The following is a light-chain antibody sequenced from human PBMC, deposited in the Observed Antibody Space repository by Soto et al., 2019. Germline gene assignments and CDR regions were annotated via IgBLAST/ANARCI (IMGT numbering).Light chain of an antibody. J-gene: IGLJ2*01. CDR2: EVS. CDR1: SSDVGAYNY. Sequence: QSVLTQPASVSGSPGQSITISCTGTSSDVGAYNYVSWYQQHPGQAPKLMIFEVSARPSGVSNRFSGSKSGNTASLTISGLQAEDEADYDCSSYTSSNTLVFGGGTQLTVL. V-gene: IGLV2-14*01. CDR3: SSYTSSNTLV.